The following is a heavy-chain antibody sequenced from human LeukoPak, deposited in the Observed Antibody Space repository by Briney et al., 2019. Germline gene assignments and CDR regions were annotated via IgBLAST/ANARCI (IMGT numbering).Heavy chain of an antibody. CDR3: ARDGSGYDWIGHYYYYMDV. D-gene: IGHD5-12*01. V-gene: IGHV1-2*02. CDR2: INPNSGGT. Sequence: ASVKASCKASGYTFTGYYMHWVRQAPGQGLEWMGWINPNSGGTNYAQKFQGRVTMTRDTSISTAYMELSRLRSDDTAVYYCARDGSGYDWIGHYYYYMDVWGKGTTVTVSS. J-gene: IGHJ6*03. CDR1: GYTFTGYY.